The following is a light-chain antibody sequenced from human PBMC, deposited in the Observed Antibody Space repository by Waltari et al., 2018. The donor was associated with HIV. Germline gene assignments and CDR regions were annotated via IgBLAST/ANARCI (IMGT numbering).Light chain of an antibody. Sequence: QSGLSQLPSTSRPPGQRVAISCSGRRSHVGQNIVPWFQQVPGAAPRLLIYRNDRRPSGVPERFNAAKSGTSASLVISGLRSDDEAEYFCASWDDALSSWLFGGGTTLTV. CDR3: ASWDDALSSWL. CDR1: RSHVGQNI. J-gene: IGLJ2*01. CDR2: RND. V-gene: IGLV1-47*01.